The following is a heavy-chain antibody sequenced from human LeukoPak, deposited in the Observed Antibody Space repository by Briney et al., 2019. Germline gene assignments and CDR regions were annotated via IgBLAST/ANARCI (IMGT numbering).Heavy chain of an antibody. V-gene: IGHV1-8*01. CDR3: ARNMEITYYYGSGSRGADWFDP. Sequence: ASVKVSCKASGYTFTSYDINWMRQATGQGLEWMGWMNPNSGNTGYAQKFQGRVTMTRNTSISTAYMELSSLRSEDTAVYYCARNMEITYYYGSGSRGADWFDPWGQGTLVTVSS. CDR2: MNPNSGNT. CDR1: GYTFTSYD. J-gene: IGHJ5*02. D-gene: IGHD3-10*01.